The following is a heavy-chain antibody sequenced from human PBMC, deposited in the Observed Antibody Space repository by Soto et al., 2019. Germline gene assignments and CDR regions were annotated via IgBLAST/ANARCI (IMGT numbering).Heavy chain of an antibody. CDR1: GDSISSSNSH. CDR2: VYYGGAIFYSGNI. D-gene: IGHD3-3*02. J-gene: IGHJ3*02. V-gene: IGHV4-39*01. Sequence: SETLSLTCTVSGDSISSSNSHWGWTRQPPGKGLEYIGSVYYGGAIFYSGNIYYNPSLKSRVTISVDTSKNQFSLRLSSVTAADTGVYYCVRYDRINMKPYSPEGFHIWGQGTIVTVSS. CDR3: VRYDRINMKPYSPEGFHI.